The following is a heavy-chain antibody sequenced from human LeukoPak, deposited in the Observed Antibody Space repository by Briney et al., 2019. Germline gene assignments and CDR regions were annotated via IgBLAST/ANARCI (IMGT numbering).Heavy chain of an antibody. CDR2: ISSSGTTI. CDR3: ARVLYGSGSEYFDY. Sequence: GGSLRLSCAASGFTFSNYEMKWVRQAPGKGLQWASYISSSGTTIYYADSVKGRFTISRDNAKNSLYLQMNSLRAEDTAVYYCARVLYGSGSEYFDYWGQGTLVTVSS. CDR1: GFTFSNYE. D-gene: IGHD3-10*01. V-gene: IGHV3-48*03. J-gene: IGHJ4*02.